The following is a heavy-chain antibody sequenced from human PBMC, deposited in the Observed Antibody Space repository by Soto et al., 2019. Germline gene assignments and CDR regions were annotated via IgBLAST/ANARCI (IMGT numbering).Heavy chain of an antibody. CDR1: GFTFSSYA. Sequence: PGGSLRLSCAASGFTFSSYAMSWVRQAPGKGLEWVSAISGSGGSTYYADSVKGRFTISRDNSKNTLYLQMNSLRAEDTAVYYCSSGEPPNGWFDPWGQGPLVTLSS. V-gene: IGHV3-23*01. CDR2: ISGSGGST. D-gene: IGHD1-1*01. CDR3: SSGEPPNGWFDP. J-gene: IGHJ5*02.